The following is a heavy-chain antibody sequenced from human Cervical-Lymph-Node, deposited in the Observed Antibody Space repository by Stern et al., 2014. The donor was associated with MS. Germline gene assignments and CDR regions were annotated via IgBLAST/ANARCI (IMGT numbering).Heavy chain of an antibody. CDR2: IYHTGST. Sequence: QLQLQESGPGLVRPSETLSLTCTVSRSSITTGYFWGWIRQPPGTGLEWIARIYHTGSTYYNPSLESRFTISLATSKTQSPLRLISVTAADTAVYYCARGVQLWPYNWFDPWGQGTLVTVSS. CDR3: ARGVQLWPYNWFDP. D-gene: IGHD1-1*01. V-gene: IGHV4-38-2*02. CDR1: RSSITTGYF. J-gene: IGHJ5*02.